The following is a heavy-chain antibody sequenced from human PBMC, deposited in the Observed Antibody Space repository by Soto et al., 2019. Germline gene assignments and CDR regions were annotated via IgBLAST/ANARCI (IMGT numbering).Heavy chain of an antibody. J-gene: IGHJ6*02. D-gene: IGHD2-2*01. V-gene: IGHV4-30-2*01. CDR2: ISQSGAT. Sequence: TLSLTCAVSGGSITSGAYSWSWIRQPPGKVLEWLGYISQSGATYYNPSLERRVTISMDTSKNAFSLNLSSVTADDTAVYYCARDAVVPAAMRARYDYGMDVWGQGTTVTVSS. CDR1: GGSITSGAYS. CDR3: ARDAVVPAAMRARYDYGMDV.